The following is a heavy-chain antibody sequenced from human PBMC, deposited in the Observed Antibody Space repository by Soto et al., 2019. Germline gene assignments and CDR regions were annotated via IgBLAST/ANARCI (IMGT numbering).Heavy chain of an antibody. CDR1: GYTFTSYY. V-gene: IGHV1-46*03. CDR2: FNPSGGST. Sequence: ASVKVSCKASGYTFTSYYMHWVRQAPGQGLEWMGIFNPSGGSTSYAQKFQGRVTMTRDTSTSTVYMELSSLRSEDTAVYYCATRGALYSSGWYSALSIQHWGQGTLVTVSS. CDR3: ATRGALYSSGWYSALSIQH. D-gene: IGHD6-19*01. J-gene: IGHJ1*01.